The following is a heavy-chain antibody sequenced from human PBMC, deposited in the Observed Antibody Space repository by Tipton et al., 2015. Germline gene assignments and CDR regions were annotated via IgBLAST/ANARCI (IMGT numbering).Heavy chain of an antibody. CDR3: VRLFFLGGPCLDSFDM. CDR1: GASISSGGYY. Sequence: TLSLTCTVSGASISSGGYYWVWIRQSPGKGLEWIGKIYHSGNPSYNPSFRSRVTMSVEKSKNQFSLRLQSVTAADTATYYCVRLFFLGGPCLDSFDMWGQGTLVTVSS. V-gene: IGHV4-39*01. D-gene: IGHD3-3*01. CDR2: IYHSGNP. J-gene: IGHJ3*02.